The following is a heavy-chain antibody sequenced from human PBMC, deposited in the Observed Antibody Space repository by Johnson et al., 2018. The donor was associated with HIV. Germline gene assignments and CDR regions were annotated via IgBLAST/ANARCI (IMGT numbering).Heavy chain of an antibody. V-gene: IGHV3-20*04. D-gene: IGHD4-17*01. J-gene: IGHJ3*02. CDR3: ARRTVTALFDI. CDR2: IGWNGLTI. CDR1: GFSFDDYA. Sequence: VQLVESGGGVVRPGGSLRLSCAASGFSFDDYAMHWVRQVPGKGLEWVAGIGWNGLTIGYVDSVKGRFTISRNAATNSLYLQMNSLRAEDTAVYSCARRTVTALFDIWGQGTLVTVSS.